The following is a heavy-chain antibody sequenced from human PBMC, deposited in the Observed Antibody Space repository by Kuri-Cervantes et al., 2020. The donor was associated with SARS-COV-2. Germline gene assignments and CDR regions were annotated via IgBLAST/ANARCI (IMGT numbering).Heavy chain of an antibody. V-gene: IGHV4-30-2*01. Sequence: SETLSLTCAVSGGSISSGGYSWSWIRQPPGKGLEWIGYIYHSGSTYYNPSLKSRVTISVDRSKNQFSLKLSSVTAADTAVNYCARVHARGWFDPWGQGTLVTVSS. CDR3: ARVHARGWFDP. J-gene: IGHJ5*02. CDR2: IYHSGST. D-gene: IGHD6-6*01. CDR1: GGSISSGGYS.